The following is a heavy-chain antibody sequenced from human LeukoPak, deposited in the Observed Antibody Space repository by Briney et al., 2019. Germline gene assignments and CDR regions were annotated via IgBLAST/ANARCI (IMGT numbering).Heavy chain of an antibody. CDR3: ARGPDVYSSSWYGGGMDV. CDR1: GGSFSGYY. J-gene: IGHJ6*02. D-gene: IGHD6-13*01. CDR2: INHSGST. Sequence: RASETLSLTCAVYGGSFSGYYWSWIRKHPGKGLEWIGEINHSGSTNYNPSLKSRVTISVDTSKNQFSLKLSSVTAADTAVYYCARGPDVYSSSWYGGGMDVWGQGTTVTVSS. V-gene: IGHV4-34*01.